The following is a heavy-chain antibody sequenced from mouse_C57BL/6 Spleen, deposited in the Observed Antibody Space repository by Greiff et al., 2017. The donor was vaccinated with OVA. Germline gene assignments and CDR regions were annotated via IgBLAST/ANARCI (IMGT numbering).Heavy chain of an antibody. Sequence: EVKVEESVAELVRPGASVKLSCTASGFTITNTYMHWVKQRPEQGLEWIGRIDPANGNTKYAPKFQGKATITADTSSNTAYLQLSSLTSEDTAIYYCALNWDLFAYWGQGTLVTVSA. J-gene: IGHJ3*01. V-gene: IGHV14-3*01. CDR3: ALNWDLFAY. D-gene: IGHD4-1*01. CDR1: GFTITNTY. CDR2: IDPANGNT.